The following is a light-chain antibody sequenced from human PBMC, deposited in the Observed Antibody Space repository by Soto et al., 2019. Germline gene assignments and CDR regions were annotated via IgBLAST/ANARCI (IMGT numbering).Light chain of an antibody. CDR3: MQGTYWPPWT. CDR2: KVS. V-gene: IGKV2-30*01. CDR1: QSLVDSDGNTY. Sequence: DVLLTQSPLSLPVTLGQPASISCRSSQSLVDSDGNTYLNWFQQRPGQSPSRLIYKVSNRDSWGPNRCSGSGSGTDFTLKISRREAEDVWVYYCMQGTYWPPWTFGQGTKVEIK. J-gene: IGKJ1*01.